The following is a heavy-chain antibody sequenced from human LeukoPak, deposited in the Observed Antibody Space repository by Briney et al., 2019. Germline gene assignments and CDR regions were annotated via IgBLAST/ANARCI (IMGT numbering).Heavy chain of an antibody. D-gene: IGHD6-19*01. CDR3: AKDRIAVAGYFDY. CDR2: ISGDAGVT. J-gene: IGHJ4*02. V-gene: IGHV3-23*01. Sequence: GGSLRLSCVAPGFSFSVSVMSWVRQAPGKGLEWVSAISGDAGVTYYAASVKGRFTISRDNSKNTLYLQMNSLRAEDTAVYYCAKDRIAVAGYFDYWGQGTLVTVSS. CDR1: GFSFSVSV.